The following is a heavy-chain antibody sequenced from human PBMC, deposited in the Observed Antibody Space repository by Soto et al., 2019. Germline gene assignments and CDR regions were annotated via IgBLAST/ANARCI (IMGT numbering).Heavy chain of an antibody. Sequence: SETLFVTCAVYGGSFSGYYWSWIRQPPGKGLEWIGEINHSGSTNYNPSLKSQITISVDTSKNHFSLKLSSVTAADTAVYYGARGLYRITIFGVVMAGRTNYGMDVWGKGTTVTVSS. CDR2: INHSGST. J-gene: IGHJ6*04. D-gene: IGHD3-3*01. V-gene: IGHV4-34*01. CDR3: ARGLYRITIFGVVMAGRTNYGMDV. CDR1: GGSFSGYY.